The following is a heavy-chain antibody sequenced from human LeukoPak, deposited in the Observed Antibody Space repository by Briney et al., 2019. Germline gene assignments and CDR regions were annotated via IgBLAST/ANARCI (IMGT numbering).Heavy chain of an antibody. CDR3: ARDLLIQPGEGLDY. Sequence: ASVKVSCKASGYTFTRYYVHWVRQAPGQGLEWMGIINPSGGSTRYAQKFQGRVTMTRDTSTRTVYMELSSLRSEDTAVYYCARDLLIQPGEGLDYWGQGTLVTVSS. D-gene: IGHD5-18*01. V-gene: IGHV1-46*01. J-gene: IGHJ4*02. CDR1: GYTFTRYY. CDR2: INPSGGST.